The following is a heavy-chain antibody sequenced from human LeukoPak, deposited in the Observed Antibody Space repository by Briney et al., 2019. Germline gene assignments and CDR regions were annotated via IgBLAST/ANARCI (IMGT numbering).Heavy chain of an antibody. Sequence: SETLSLTCTVSGGSISSGGYYWSWIRQHPGKGLEWIGYIYYSGSTYYNSSLQSRVTISVDTSKNQFSLKLSSVTAADTAVYYCARDPGRYGYYYYYYGMDVWGQGTTVTVSS. CDR3: ARDPGRYGYYYYYYGMDV. V-gene: IGHV4-31*03. CDR2: IYYSGST. J-gene: IGHJ6*02. D-gene: IGHD5-18*01. CDR1: GGSISSGGYY.